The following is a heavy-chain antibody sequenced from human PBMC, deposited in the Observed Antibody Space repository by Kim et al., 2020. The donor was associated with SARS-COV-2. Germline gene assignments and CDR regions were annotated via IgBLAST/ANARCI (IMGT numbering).Heavy chain of an antibody. CDR3: AREGYSSGWYPLGYYYYYGMDV. D-gene: IGHD6-19*01. J-gene: IGHJ6*02. V-gene: IGHV6-1*01. CDR1: EDSVSSNSAA. Sequence: SQTLSLTCAISEDSVSSNSAAWNWIRQSPSRGLEWLGRTYYRSKWYNDYAVSVKSRITINPDTSKNQFSLQLNSVTPEDTAVYYCAREGYSSGWYPLGYYYYYGMDVWGQGTTVTVSS. CDR2: TYYRSKWYN.